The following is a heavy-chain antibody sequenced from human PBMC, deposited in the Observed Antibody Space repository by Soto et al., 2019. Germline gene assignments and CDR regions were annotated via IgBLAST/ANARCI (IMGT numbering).Heavy chain of an antibody. CDR1: GFTFSNYW. Sequence: EVQLVESGGGLVQPGGSLRVSCAASGFTFSNYWMHWVRQVPGTGLVWVSRVKFDGTITNYADSVKGRFIVSRDNARNTVDLHMYSLRADDTGVYYCARGIQNDYGVDVWGQGTTVTVSS. J-gene: IGHJ6*02. V-gene: IGHV3-74*01. CDR3: ARGIQNDYGVDV. D-gene: IGHD5-18*01. CDR2: VKFDGTIT.